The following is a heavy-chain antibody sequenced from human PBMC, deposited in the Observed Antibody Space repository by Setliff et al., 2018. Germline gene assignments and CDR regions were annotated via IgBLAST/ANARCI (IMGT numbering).Heavy chain of an antibody. V-gene: IGHV1-18*01. CDR2: ISVYNGHR. CDR1: GYTFAESI. J-gene: IGHJ4*02. D-gene: IGHD3-9*01. Sequence: GASVKVSCKASGYTFAESIVSWVRQAPGQGLECMGWISVYNGHRYSAQKLQGRVSMTTDTSTNMAYMELRSLRSDDTAVYYCSRVGAELRRFDWPYFDYWGQGALVTVSS. CDR3: SRVGAELRRFDWPYFDY.